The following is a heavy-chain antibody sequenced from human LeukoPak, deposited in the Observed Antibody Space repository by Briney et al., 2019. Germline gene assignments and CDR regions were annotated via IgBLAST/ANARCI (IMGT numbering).Heavy chain of an antibody. Sequence: GGSLRLSCAASGFSFDDNAMHWVRQAPGKGLEWVSGISWHSGRIAYADSVRGRFTISRDNAKNSLSLQMNSLRDDDTAVYYCAKDAYGGATFFYYMDVWGKGTTVIVSS. CDR2: ISWHSGRI. CDR3: AKDAYGGATFFYYMDV. CDR1: GFSFDDNA. D-gene: IGHD2/OR15-2a*01. V-gene: IGHV3-9*01. J-gene: IGHJ6*03.